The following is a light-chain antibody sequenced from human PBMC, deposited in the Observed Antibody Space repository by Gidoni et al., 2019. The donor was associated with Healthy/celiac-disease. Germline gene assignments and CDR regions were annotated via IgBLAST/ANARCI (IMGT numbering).Light chain of an antibody. CDR1: QSLLHSNGYNY. J-gene: IGKJ1*01. CDR2: LGS. CDR3: MQALQTLWT. V-gene: IGKV2-28*01. Sequence: IVMTQSPLSLPVTPGEPASISCRSSQSLLHSNGYNYLDWYLQKPGQSPQLLIYLGSNRASGVPDRFSGSGSGTDFTLKISRVEAEDVGVYYCMQALQTLWTFGQGTKVEIQ.